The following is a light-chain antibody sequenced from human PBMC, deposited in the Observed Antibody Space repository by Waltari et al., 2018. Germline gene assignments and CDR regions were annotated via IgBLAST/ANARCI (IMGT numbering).Light chain of an antibody. Sequence: IQMSQSPPSLSASAGDRVNITCRAIQNINNFLNWYQQNAGKPPRLLIYRASSFQSGVPSRFSAGGSGTDVTLTLRSLQTEDFATYYCQKNHSPPHTFGQGTRLNIK. V-gene: IGKV1-39*01. J-gene: IGKJ5*01. CDR3: QKNHSPPHT. CDR1: QNINNF. CDR2: RAS.